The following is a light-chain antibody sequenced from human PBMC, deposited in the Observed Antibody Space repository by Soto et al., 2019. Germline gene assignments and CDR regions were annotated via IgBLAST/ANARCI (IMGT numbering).Light chain of an antibody. V-gene: IGLV2-14*03. Sequence: QSALTQPASVSGSPGQSITISCTGTSSDIGGYNYVSWYQQYPGKAPKLMIYDVSNRPSGVSDRFSGSKSGNTASMTISGLQAEDESDYYCTSYTSRSTCDVFGTGTKLTVL. CDR3: TSYTSRSTCDV. J-gene: IGLJ1*01. CDR1: SSDIGGYNY. CDR2: DVS.